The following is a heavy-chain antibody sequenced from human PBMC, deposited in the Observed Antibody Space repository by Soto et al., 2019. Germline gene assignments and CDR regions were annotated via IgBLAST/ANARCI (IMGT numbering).Heavy chain of an antibody. V-gene: IGHV3-30-3*01. D-gene: IGHD6-19*01. CDR1: GFTFISYA. J-gene: IGHJ6*02. CDR3: ARESGIAVAGTVDYYYGMDV. Sequence: QVQLVESGGGVVQPGRSPRLSCAASGFTFISYAMHWVRQAPGKGLEWVAVISYDGSNKYYADSVKGRFTISRDNSKNTLYLQMNSLRAEDTAVYYCARESGIAVAGTVDYYYGMDVWGQGTTVTVSS. CDR2: ISYDGSNK.